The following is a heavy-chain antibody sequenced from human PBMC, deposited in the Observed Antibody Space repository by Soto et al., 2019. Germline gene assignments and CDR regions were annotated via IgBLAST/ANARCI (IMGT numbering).Heavy chain of an antibody. CDR1: GYTFTDYD. Sequence: QVQLVQSGAEVRRPGTSVMVSCKTSGYTFTDYDINWGRQATGQGLEWMGWMNPNCGNTGYAQQFQGRVSMTRNTATSTAYMELSSLRSDDTAIYYCARDSSTTNPVWGQGTMVTVSS. CDR2: MNPNCGNT. J-gene: IGHJ3*01. CDR3: ARDSSTTNPV. V-gene: IGHV1-8*01. D-gene: IGHD2-2*01.